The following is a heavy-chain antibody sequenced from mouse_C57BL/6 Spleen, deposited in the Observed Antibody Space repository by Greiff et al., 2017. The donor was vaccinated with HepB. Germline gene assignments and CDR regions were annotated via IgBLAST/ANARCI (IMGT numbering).Heavy chain of an antibody. J-gene: IGHJ3*01. V-gene: IGHV1-22*01. CDR1: GYTFTDYN. CDR2: INPNNGGT. D-gene: IGHD2-4*01. Sequence: EVQLQQSGPELVKPGASVKMSCKASGYTFTDYNMHWVKQSHGKSLEWIGYINPNNGGTSYNQKFKGKATLTVNKSSSTAYMELRSLTSEDSAVYYCAKTRYYDYDGFAYWGQGTLVTVSA. CDR3: AKTRYYDYDGFAY.